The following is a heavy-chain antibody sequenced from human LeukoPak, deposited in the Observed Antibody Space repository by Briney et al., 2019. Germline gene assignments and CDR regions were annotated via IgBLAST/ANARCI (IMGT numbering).Heavy chain of an antibody. D-gene: IGHD3-3*01. CDR1: GYTFTSYY. J-gene: IGHJ6*03. CDR2: INPSGGST. V-gene: IGHV1-46*01. CDR3: ARDPVTIFGVNYYMDV. Sequence: ASVKVSCKASGYTFTSYYMHWVRQAPGQGLEWIGIINPSGGSTSYAQKFQGRVTMTRDTSTSTVYMELSSLRSEDTAVYYCARDPVTIFGVNYYMDVWGKGPRSPSP.